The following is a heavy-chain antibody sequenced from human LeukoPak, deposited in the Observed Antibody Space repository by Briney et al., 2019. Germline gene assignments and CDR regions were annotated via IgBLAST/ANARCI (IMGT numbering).Heavy chain of an antibody. D-gene: IGHD1-26*01. CDR1: GGSISSGSYY. CDR2: IYTSGST. Sequence: SQTLSLTCTVSGGSISSGSYYWSWIRQPAGKGLEWIGRIYTSGSTNYNPSLKSRVTISVDTSKNQFSLKLNSVTAADTAVYYCASTIVGATYYFDYWGQGTLVTVSS. CDR3: ASTIVGATYYFDY. J-gene: IGHJ4*02. V-gene: IGHV4-61*02.